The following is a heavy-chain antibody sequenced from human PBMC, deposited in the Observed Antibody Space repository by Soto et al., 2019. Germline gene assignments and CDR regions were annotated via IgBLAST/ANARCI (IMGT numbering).Heavy chain of an antibody. D-gene: IGHD3-22*01. CDR2: ISYDGSNK. CDR3: ATEASYYYDSSGYYYVPFDY. J-gene: IGHJ4*02. V-gene: IGHV3-30*03. CDR1: GFTFSSYG. Sequence: QVQLVESGGGVVQPGRSLRLSCAASGFTFSSYGMHWVRQAPGKGLEWVAVISYDGSNKYYADSVKGRFTISRDNSKNALYLQINSLRAEDTAVYYCATEASYYYDSSGYYYVPFDYWGQGTLVAVSS.